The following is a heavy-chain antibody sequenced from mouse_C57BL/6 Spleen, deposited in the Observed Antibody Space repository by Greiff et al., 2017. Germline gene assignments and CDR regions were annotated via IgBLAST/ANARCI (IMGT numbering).Heavy chain of an antibody. CDR1: GFSFTSYG. V-gene: IGHV2-2*01. Sequence: QVHVKQSGPGLVQPSQSLSITCKVSGFSFTSYGVHWVRQSPGKGLEWLGVIWSGGSTDYNTAFISRLSISKDNSKSQVFFKMNSLQADDTAIYYCARAPDGYSLYAMDYWGQGTSVTVSS. CDR2: IWSGGST. D-gene: IGHD2-3*01. CDR3: ARAPDGYSLYAMDY. J-gene: IGHJ4*01.